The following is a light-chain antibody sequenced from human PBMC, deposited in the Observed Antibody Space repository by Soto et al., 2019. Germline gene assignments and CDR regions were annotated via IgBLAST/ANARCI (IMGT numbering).Light chain of an antibody. V-gene: IGKV3-11*01. J-gene: IGKJ2*01. CDR3: QQRSNWPPENT. CDR2: DAS. CDR1: QSVSSY. Sequence: EIVLTQSPATLSLSPGERATLSCRASQSVSSYLAWYQQKPGQAPRLLIYDASNRATGIPARFSGSGSGTDCNLTISSLETEDFAVYYCQQRSNWPPENTFGQGTKLEIK.